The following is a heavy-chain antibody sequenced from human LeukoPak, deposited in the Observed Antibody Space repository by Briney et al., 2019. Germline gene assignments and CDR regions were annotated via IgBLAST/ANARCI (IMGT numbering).Heavy chain of an antibody. Sequence: SETLSLTCAVYGGSFSGYYWSWIRQPPGKGLEWIGYIYYSGSTNYNPSLKSRVTISVDTSKNQFSLKLSSVTAADTAVYYCARHTGDYVPDYWGQGTLVTVSS. J-gene: IGHJ4*02. CDR3: ARHTGDYVPDY. D-gene: IGHD4-17*01. CDR1: GGSFSGYY. CDR2: IYYSGST. V-gene: IGHV4-59*08.